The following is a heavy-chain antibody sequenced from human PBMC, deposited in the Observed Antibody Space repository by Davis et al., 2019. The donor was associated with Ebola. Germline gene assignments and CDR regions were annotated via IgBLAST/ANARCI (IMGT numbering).Heavy chain of an antibody. V-gene: IGHV3-30-3*01. CDR2: ISYDGSNK. CDR3: ARDLVPYCISTSCSPVGY. J-gene: IGHJ4*02. CDR1: GFTFSSYA. D-gene: IGHD2-2*01. Sequence: GESLKISCAASGFTFSSYAMHWVRQAPGKGLEWVAVISYDGSNKYYADSVKGRFTISRDDSKNTLYLQMNSLRAEDTAVYYCARDLVPYCISTSCSPVGYWGQGTLVTVSS.